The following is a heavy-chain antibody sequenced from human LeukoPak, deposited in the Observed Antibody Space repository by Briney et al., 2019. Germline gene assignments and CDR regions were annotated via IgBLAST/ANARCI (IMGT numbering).Heavy chain of an antibody. CDR1: GFTFDDYG. CDR3: ARETYSNNYPNIDY. V-gene: IGHV3-20*04. J-gene: IGHJ4*02. D-gene: IGHD2/OR15-2a*01. CDR2: INWNGGST. Sequence: AGGSLRLSCAASGFTFDDYGMSWVRQAPGKGLEWVSGINWNGGSTGYADSVKGRFTISRDNAKNSLYLQMNSLRAEDTAIYYCARETYSNNYPNIDYWGQGTLVTVSS.